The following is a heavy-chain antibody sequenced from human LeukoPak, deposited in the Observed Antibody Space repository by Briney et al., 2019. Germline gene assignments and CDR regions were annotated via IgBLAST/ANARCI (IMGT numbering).Heavy chain of an antibody. V-gene: IGHV1-2*06. J-gene: IGHJ4*02. CDR2: INPNSGGT. CDR1: GYTFTGYY. CDR3: ARDEVYSSSWYDY. D-gene: IGHD6-13*01. Sequence: GASVKVSCKASGYTFTGYYMHWVRQAPGQGLEWMGRINPNSGGTNYAQKLQGRVTMTTDTSTSTAYMELRSLRSDDTAVYYCARDEVYSSSWYDYWGQGTLVTVSS.